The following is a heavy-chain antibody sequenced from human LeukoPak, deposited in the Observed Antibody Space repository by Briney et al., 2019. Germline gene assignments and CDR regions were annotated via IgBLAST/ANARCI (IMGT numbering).Heavy chain of an antibody. V-gene: IGHV3-48*01. CDR3: ARDGTYPDR. J-gene: IGHJ5*02. CDR1: GFTFSTYS. CDR2: ISTSSSPM. D-gene: IGHD1-26*01. Sequence: PGGSLRLSCAASGFTFSTYSMNWVRQAPGKGLEWVSYISTSSSPMYYADSVKGRFTISRDNAKNSLYLQMNSLRAEDTAVYYCARDGTYPDRWGQGTLVSVS.